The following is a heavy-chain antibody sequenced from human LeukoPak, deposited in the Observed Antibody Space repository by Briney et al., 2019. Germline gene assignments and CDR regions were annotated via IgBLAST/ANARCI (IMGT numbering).Heavy chain of an antibody. CDR3: ATRDYCGGDCYFLTTRFDY. Sequence: GGSLRLSCAASGFTFGSYAMSWVRQAPGKGLDWVSSISGSGGSTSYADSVKSRFTISRDNSKNTLYLQMNSLRAEDTAVYYCATRDYCGGDCYFLTTRFDYWGQGDLVTVSS. D-gene: IGHD2-21*02. CDR2: ISGSGGST. J-gene: IGHJ4*02. V-gene: IGHV3-23*01. CDR1: GFTFGSYA.